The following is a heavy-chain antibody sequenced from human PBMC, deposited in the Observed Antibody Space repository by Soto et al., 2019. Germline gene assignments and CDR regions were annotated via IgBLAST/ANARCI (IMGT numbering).Heavy chain of an antibody. V-gene: IGHV4-34*01. CDR1: GGSFSGYY. CDR3: ARGRYDILTGYYSKWYFDY. Sequence: SETLSLTCAVYGGSFSGYYWSWIRQPPGKGLEWIGEINHSGSTNYNPSLKSRVTISVDTSKNQFSLKLSSVTAADTAVYYCARGRYDILTGYYSKWYFDYWGQGTLVTVSS. D-gene: IGHD3-9*01. CDR2: INHSGST. J-gene: IGHJ4*02.